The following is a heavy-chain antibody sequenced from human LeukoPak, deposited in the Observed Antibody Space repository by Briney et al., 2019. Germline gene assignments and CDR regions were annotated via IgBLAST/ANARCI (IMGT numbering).Heavy chain of an antibody. D-gene: IGHD3-22*01. J-gene: IGHJ3*02. CDR2: INPSGGST. CDR3: AREWIGYYYDSSGYHHDAFDI. Sequence: ASVKVSCKASGYTFTSYYMHWVRQAPGQGLEWMGIINPSGGSTSYAQKFQGRVTMTRDTSTSTVYMELSSLRSEDTAVYYRAREWIGYYYDSSGYHHDAFDIWGQGTMVTVSS. V-gene: IGHV1-46*01. CDR1: GYTFTSYY.